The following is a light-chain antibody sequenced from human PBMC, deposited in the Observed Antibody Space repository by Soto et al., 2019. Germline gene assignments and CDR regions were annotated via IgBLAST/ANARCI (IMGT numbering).Light chain of an antibody. CDR2: TTD. CDR3: AAWVESLNGHV. J-gene: IGLJ1*01. V-gene: IGLV1-44*01. CDR1: SSNIGGNV. Sequence: QSVLTQPPSVSGTPGQRVTISCSGSSSNIGGNVVNWYQQLPGTAPRLLMYTTDQRPSGVPERFSDSKYGTSASLAISGPQSEDEADYYCAAWVESLNGHVFGTGTKLTFL.